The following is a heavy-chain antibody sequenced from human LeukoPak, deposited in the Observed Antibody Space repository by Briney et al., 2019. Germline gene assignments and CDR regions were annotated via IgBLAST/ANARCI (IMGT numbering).Heavy chain of an antibody. CDR3: ARDPYYDSSGYEQFDY. CDR1: GGTFSSYA. Sequence: GASVKVSCKASGGTFSSYAISRVRQAPGQGLEWMGRIIPIFGTANYAQKFQGRVTITTDESTSTAYMELSSLRSEDTAVYYCARDPYYDSSGYEQFDYWGQGTLVTVSS. CDR2: IIPIFGTA. J-gene: IGHJ4*02. D-gene: IGHD3-22*01. V-gene: IGHV1-69*05.